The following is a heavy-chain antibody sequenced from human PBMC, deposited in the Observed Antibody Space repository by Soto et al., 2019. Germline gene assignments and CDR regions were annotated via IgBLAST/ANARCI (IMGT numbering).Heavy chain of an antibody. CDR3: ARDGDGYNRVAFDI. Sequence: EVQLVESGGGLVQPGGSLRLSCEASGLTFSSYWMSWVRQAPGKGLEWVAIIKEDGTAIYYVDSVKGRFTISRDNAKNSLYLQMNSLRAEDTAVYYCARDGDGYNRVAFDIWGQGTMVTVSS. CDR1: GLTFSSYW. CDR2: IKEDGTAI. V-gene: IGHV3-7*04. J-gene: IGHJ3*02. D-gene: IGHD5-12*01.